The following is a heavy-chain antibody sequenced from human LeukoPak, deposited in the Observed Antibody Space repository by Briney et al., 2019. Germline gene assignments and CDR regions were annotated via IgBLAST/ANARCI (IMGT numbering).Heavy chain of an antibody. J-gene: IGHJ5*01. CDR2: INSDGSWT. V-gene: IGHV3-74*01. Sequence: PGGSLRLSCAASGNYWMHWVRQAPGKGLVWVSHINSDGSWTSYADSVKGRFTISKDNAKNTVYLQMNSLRAEDTAVYYCARADYSRPYKWFDSWGQGTLVTVSS. D-gene: IGHD4-11*01. CDR3: ARADYSRPYKWFDS. CDR1: GNYW.